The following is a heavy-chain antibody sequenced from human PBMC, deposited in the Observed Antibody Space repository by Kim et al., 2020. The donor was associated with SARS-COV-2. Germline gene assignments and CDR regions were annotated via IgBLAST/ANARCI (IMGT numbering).Heavy chain of an antibody. V-gene: IGHV3-21*01. J-gene: IGHJ4*02. CDR3: ARDRPYYYDSSGMTPDY. Sequence: GGSLRLSCAASGFTFSSYSMNWVRQAPGKGLEWVSSISSSSSYIYYADSVKGRFTISRDNAKNSLYLQMNSLRAEDTAVYYCARDRPYYYDSSGMTPDYWGQGTLVTVSS. CDR1: GFTFSSYS. D-gene: IGHD3-22*01. CDR2: ISSSSSYI.